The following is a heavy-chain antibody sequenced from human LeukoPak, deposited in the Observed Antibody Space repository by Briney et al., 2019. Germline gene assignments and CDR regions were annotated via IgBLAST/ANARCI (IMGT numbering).Heavy chain of an antibody. CDR3: ALHYYDSSGYYFDY. CDR1: GFTFSSYA. Sequence: GGSLRLSCAASGFTFSSYAMSWVRQAPGQGLEWVSAISGSGGSTYYADSVKGRFTTSRDNSKNTLYLQMNSLRAEDTAVYYCALHYYDSSGYYFDYWGQGTLVTVSS. D-gene: IGHD3-22*01. J-gene: IGHJ4*02. V-gene: IGHV3-23*01. CDR2: ISGSGGST.